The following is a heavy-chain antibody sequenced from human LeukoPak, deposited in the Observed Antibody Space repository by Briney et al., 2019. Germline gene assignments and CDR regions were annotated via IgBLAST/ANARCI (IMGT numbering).Heavy chain of an antibody. CDR2: IYYSGST. J-gene: IGHJ6*02. Sequence: SETLSLTCTVSGGSMRSYYWSWIRQPPGKGLEGIGYIYYSGSTNYNPSLKSLVTISVDTSKNQFSLKLTSVPAADTAVYYCARTIYYYYGMDVWGQGTTVTVSS. CDR1: GGSMRSYY. CDR3: ARTIYYYYGMDV. D-gene: IGHD4/OR15-4a*01. V-gene: IGHV4-59*01.